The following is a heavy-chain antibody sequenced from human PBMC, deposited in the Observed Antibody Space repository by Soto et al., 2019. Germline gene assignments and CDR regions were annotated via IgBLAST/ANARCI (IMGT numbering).Heavy chain of an antibody. J-gene: IGHJ5*01. D-gene: IGHD3-10*01. CDR3: ARDSISMVGDTHNLFDS. CDR2: ISGNGIAT. Sequence: GGYLRLSCVGYGFRFSDYPLNWVRQAPGQGLEWVSAISGNGIATYYADSVKGRFTISRDNSKNTLYLQMNRLRADDTAVYYCARDSISMVGDTHNLFDSRG. CDR1: GFRFSDYP. V-gene: IGHV3-23*01.